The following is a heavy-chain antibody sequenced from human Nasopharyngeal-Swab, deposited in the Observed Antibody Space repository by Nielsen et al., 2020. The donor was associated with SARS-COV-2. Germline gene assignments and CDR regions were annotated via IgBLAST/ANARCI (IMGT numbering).Heavy chain of an antibody. V-gene: IGHV4-34*01. Sequence: SETLSLTCAVYGGSFSGYYWCWIRQPPGKGLEWIGEINHSGSTNYNPSLKSRVTISADTSKNQFSLKLSSVTAADTAVYYCARTSSGRRFDYWGQGTLVTVSS. CDR1: GGSFSGYY. J-gene: IGHJ4*02. D-gene: IGHD6-25*01. CDR2: INHSGST. CDR3: ARTSSGRRFDY.